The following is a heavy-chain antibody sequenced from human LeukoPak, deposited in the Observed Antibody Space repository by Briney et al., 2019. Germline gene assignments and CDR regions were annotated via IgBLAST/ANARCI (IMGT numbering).Heavy chain of an antibody. V-gene: IGHV3-23*01. CDR2: ISDSDGST. Sequence: GGSLRLSCAASGFTFSSYAMSWVRQAPGKGLEWVSSISDSDGSTYYADSVKGRFTISRDNSKNTLYLQMNRLRAEDTAVYYCARAGSGSYYFDYYYYMDVWGKGTTVTISS. CDR3: ARAGSGSYYFDYYYYMDV. J-gene: IGHJ6*03. CDR1: GFTFSSYA. D-gene: IGHD3-10*01.